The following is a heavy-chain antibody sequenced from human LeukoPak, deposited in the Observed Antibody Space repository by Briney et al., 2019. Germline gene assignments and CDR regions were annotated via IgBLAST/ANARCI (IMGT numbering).Heavy chain of an antibody. V-gene: IGHV4-59*08. D-gene: IGHD3-22*01. J-gene: IGHJ4*02. CDR1: GGSISSYY. CDR3: ARHGEMSGYYDSSGYFDY. CDR2: IYYSGST. Sequence: SETLSLTCTASGGSISSYYWSWIRQPPGKGLEWIGYIYYSGSTNYNPSLKSRVTISVDTSKNQFSLKLSSVTAADMAVYYCARHGEMSGYYDSSGYFDYWGQGTLGTVSS.